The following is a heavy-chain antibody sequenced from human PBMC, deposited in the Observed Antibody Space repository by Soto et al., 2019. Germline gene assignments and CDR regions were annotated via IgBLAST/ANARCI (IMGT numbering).Heavy chain of an antibody. CDR3: ARAPPYYDFWSGQTYYYYGMDV. Sequence: PWGSLRLSCAASGFTFSSYAMHWVRQAPGKGLEWVAVISYDGSNKYYADSVRGRFTISRDNSKNTLYLQMNSLRAEDTAVYYCARAPPYYDFWSGQTYYYYGMDVWGQGTTVTVSS. CDR1: GFTFSSYA. CDR2: ISYDGSNK. D-gene: IGHD3-3*01. V-gene: IGHV3-30-3*01. J-gene: IGHJ6*02.